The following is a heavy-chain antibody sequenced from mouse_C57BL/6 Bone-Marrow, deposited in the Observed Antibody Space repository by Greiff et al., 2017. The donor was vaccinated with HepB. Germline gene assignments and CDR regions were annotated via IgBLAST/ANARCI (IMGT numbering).Heavy chain of an antibody. CDR1: GFTFSSYA. CDR3: ARGWGYYYGSSRLFAY. Sequence: EVKLMESGGGLVKPGGSLKLSCAASGFTFSSYAMSWVRQTPEKRLEWVATISDGGSYTYYPDNVKGRFTISRDNAKNNLYLQMSHLKSEDTAMYYCARGWGYYYGSSRLFAYWGQGTLVTVSA. CDR2: ISDGGSYT. D-gene: IGHD1-1*01. V-gene: IGHV5-4*03. J-gene: IGHJ3*01.